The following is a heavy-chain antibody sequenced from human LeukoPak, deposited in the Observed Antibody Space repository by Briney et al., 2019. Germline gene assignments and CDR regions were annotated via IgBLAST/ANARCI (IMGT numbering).Heavy chain of an antibody. V-gene: IGHV3-53*01. D-gene: IGHD3-16*01. CDR3: ATTSSYAFDI. CDR2: IYNDGST. CDR1: GFTVRNSC. Sequence: GGSLRLSCAASGFTVRNSCISWVRQAPGKGLEWVSIIYNDGSTYYADSVKGRFTISRDNSENTLCLQMNSLRAEDTAVYYCATTSSYAFDIWGQGTIVTVFS. J-gene: IGHJ3*02.